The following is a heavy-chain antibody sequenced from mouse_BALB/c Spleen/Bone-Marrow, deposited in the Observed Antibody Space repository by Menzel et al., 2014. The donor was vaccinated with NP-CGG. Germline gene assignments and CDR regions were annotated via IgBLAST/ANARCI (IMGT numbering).Heavy chain of an antibody. CDR3: AXSGFGTGYFYFDV. J-gene: IGHJ1*01. CDR2: FAPGSGST. V-gene: IGHV1S41*01. D-gene: IGHD1-1*01. CDR1: GYTFSRYW. Sequence: DLVKPGASVKLSCKASGYTFSRYWINWIKQRPGQGLVWIGRFAPGSGSTNYNEVFKGKATLTVDTSSATAYIQLDSLSSEDSAVYFCAXSGFGTGYFYFDVWGAGTTVTVPS.